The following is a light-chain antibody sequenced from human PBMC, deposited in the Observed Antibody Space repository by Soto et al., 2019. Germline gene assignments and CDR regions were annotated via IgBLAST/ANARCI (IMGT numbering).Light chain of an antibody. CDR3: QSYDSSLVYV. J-gene: IGLJ1*01. V-gene: IGLV1-40*01. CDR1: SSNIGAGYD. CDR2: GNS. Sequence: QSVLTQPPSVSGALGQRVTISCTGSSSNIGAGYDVHWYQQLPGTAPKLLIYGNSNRPSGVPDRFSGSKSGTSASLAITGLQAEDEADYYCQSYDSSLVYVFGTGTKLTVL.